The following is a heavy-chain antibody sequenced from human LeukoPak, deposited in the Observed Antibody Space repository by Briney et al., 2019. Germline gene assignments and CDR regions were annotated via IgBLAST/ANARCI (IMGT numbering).Heavy chain of an antibody. D-gene: IGHD6-19*01. CDR2: INHSGST. Sequence: PSETLSLTCAVYGGSFSGYYWSWIRQPPGMGLEWIGEINHSGSTNYNPSLKSRVTISVDTSKNQFSLKLSSVTAADTAVYYCARGRYSSGWRYFDYWGQGTLVTVSS. V-gene: IGHV4-34*01. J-gene: IGHJ4*02. CDR3: ARGRYSSGWRYFDY. CDR1: GGSFSGYY.